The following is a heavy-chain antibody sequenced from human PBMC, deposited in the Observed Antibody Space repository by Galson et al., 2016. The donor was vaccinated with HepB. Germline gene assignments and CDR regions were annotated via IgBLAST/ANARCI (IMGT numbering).Heavy chain of an antibody. Sequence: SLRLSCAASGLPSHNYAMHWVRQAPGKGLECVSLISGDGRNTYYADSVKGRFSISRDNSKKSLYLEMNSLRTEDTAFYYCGILYGGFDPWGQGTLVTVSS. CDR2: ISGDGRNT. CDR1: GLPSHNYA. D-gene: IGHD2/OR15-2a*01. V-gene: IGHV3-43*02. CDR3: GILYGGFDP. J-gene: IGHJ5*02.